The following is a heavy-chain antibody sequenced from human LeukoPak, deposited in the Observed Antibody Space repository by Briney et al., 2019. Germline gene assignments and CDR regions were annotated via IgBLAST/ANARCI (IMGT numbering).Heavy chain of an antibody. CDR1: GGSISSYY. D-gene: IGHD3-10*01. CDR3: ARDLLGSGSYYP. Sequence: SETLSLTCTVSGGSISSYYWSWIRQPPGKGLEWIGYIYYSGSTNYNPSLKSRVTISVDTSKNQFSLKLSSVTAADTAVYYCARDLLGSGSYYPWGQGTLVTVSS. J-gene: IGHJ5*02. V-gene: IGHV4-59*01. CDR2: IYYSGST.